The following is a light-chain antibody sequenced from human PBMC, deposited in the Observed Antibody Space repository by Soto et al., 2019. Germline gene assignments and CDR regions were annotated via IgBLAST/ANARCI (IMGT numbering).Light chain of an antibody. V-gene: IGKV1D-13*01. J-gene: IGKJ2*02. CDR3: QQCNDYPRT. CDR2: DAS. Sequence: AIQLTQSPSSLSASVGDRVTITCRASQGISSALVWYQQKPGKVPKLLIYDASSLGGGVPSRFSGSGSGTDFTLTISSLQPEDFATYYCQQCNDYPRTFGQGTKLEIK. CDR1: QGISSA.